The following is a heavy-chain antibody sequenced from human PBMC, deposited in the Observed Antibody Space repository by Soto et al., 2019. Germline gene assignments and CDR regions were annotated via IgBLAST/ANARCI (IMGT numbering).Heavy chain of an antibody. Sequence: EVQLVDSGGGLVQPGGSLRLSCAASGFTFSVYWMSWVRQAPGKGLEWVANIKQDGSVKYYMDSLKGRITISRDNAKNSVYLQMDSLRAEDTAVYYCARIGYSSSSFDYWGQGTLVTVSS. J-gene: IGHJ4*02. D-gene: IGHD6-6*01. V-gene: IGHV3-7*01. CDR3: ARIGYSSSSFDY. CDR1: GFTFSVYW. CDR2: IKQDGSVK.